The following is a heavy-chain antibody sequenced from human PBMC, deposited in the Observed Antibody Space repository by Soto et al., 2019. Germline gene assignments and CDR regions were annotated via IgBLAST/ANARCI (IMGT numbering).Heavy chain of an antibody. D-gene: IGHD3-9*01. V-gene: IGHV4-61*01. Sequence: KPSETLSLTCTVSGGPLSSGSYYWSWIRQTPGRGLEWIAYVYYSGSTHYNPSLKSRVTISVDTSKNQFSLKLRSVSAADTAVYYCARGRHYDILTDYSPKPLSFDSWGQGTLVTVSS. CDR2: VYYSGST. J-gene: IGHJ4*02. CDR3: ARGRHYDILTDYSPKPLSFDS. CDR1: GGPLSSGSYY.